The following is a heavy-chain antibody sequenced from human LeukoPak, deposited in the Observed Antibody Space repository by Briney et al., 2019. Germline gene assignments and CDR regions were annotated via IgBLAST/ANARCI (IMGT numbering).Heavy chain of an antibody. D-gene: IGHD6-6*01. V-gene: IGHV3-15*01. CDR1: GFTFSNAW. Sequence: GGSLRLSCAASGFTFSNAWMSWVRQAPGKGLEWVGRIKSKTDGGTTDYAAPVKDRFTISRDDSKNTLYLQMNSLKTEDTAVYYCTTDFYSSSPDYWGQGTLVTVSS. CDR3: TTDFYSSSPDY. J-gene: IGHJ4*02. CDR2: IKSKTDGGTT.